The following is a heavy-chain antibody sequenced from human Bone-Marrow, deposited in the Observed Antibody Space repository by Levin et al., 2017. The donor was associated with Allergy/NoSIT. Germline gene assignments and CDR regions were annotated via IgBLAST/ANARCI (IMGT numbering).Heavy chain of an antibody. J-gene: IGHJ3*02. D-gene: IGHD3-16*02. CDR1: GFSFSLFG. CDR3: AKVYYDYVWGTYRGALDALHR. V-gene: IGHV3-30*18. Sequence: PGGSLRLSCAASGFSFSLFGMHWVRQAPGKGLEWVALISHDGNNKYYADSVKGRFTISRDNSKNTLFLQMDSLRAEDTAVYSCAKVYYDYVWGTYRGALDALHRWGLGTMVTVSS. CDR2: ISHDGNNK.